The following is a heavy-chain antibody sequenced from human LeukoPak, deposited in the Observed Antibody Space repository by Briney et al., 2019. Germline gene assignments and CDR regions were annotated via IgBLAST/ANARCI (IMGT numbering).Heavy chain of an antibody. CDR2: INHSGST. CDR1: GGSFSGYY. D-gene: IGHD3-10*01. J-gene: IGHJ4*02. CDR3: ASQRGRYGSGSYHRARGPFDY. V-gene: IGHV4-34*01. Sequence: SETLSLTSAVYGGSFSGYYWSWIRQPPGKGLEWIGEINHSGSTNYNPSLKSRVTISVDTSKNQFSLKLSSVTAADTAVYYCASQRGRYGSGSYHRARGPFDYWGQGTLVTVSS.